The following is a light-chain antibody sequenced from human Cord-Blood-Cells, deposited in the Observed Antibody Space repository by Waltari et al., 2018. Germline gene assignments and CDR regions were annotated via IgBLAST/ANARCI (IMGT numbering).Light chain of an antibody. CDR2: AAS. CDR1: QSTSSY. V-gene: IGKV1-39*01. CDR3: QQSYSTPRT. J-gene: IGKJ1*01. Sequence: DIHLTPPPPSLSASVGDRVTITCRASQSTSSYLNWYQQKPGKAPKLLTYAASSLQSGVPSRFSGSGSGTDFTLTISSLQPEDFATYYCQQSYSTPRTFGQGTKVEIK.